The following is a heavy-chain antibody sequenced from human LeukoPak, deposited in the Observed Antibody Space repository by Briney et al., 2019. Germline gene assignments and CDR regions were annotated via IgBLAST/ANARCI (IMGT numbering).Heavy chain of an antibody. J-gene: IGHJ5*02. CDR1: GGSISSGGYS. D-gene: IGHD6-13*01. CDR2: MYHSGST. V-gene: IGHV4-30-2*01. CDR3: ARGSSWYHWFDP. Sequence: KSSETLSLTCTVSGGSISSGGYSWTWIRQPPGKGLEWIGYMYHSGSTYYKPSLKSRVTISVETSKNQFSLKLSSVTAADTAVYYCARGSSWYHWFDPWGQGTLVTVFS.